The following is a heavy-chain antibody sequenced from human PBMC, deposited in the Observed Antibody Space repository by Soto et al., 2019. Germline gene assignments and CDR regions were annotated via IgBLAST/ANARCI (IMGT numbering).Heavy chain of an antibody. CDR3: ARGFGRRAYFDY. V-gene: IGHV4-31*03. Sequence: SETLSLTRTVSGGSISSGGYYWSWIRQHPGKGLEWIGYIYYSGSTYYNPSLKSRVTISVDTSKNQFSLKLSSVTAADTAVYYCARGFGRRAYFDYWGQGTLVTVSS. D-gene: IGHD1-26*01. CDR2: IYYSGST. CDR1: GGSISSGGYY. J-gene: IGHJ4*02.